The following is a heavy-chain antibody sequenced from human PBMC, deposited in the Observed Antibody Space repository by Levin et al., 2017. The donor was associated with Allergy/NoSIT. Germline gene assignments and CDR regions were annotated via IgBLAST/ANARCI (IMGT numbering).Heavy chain of an antibody. J-gene: IGHJ6*02. CDR3: ARDRVTAADGTYYFYGMDV. CDR2: ISYSGNS. D-gene: IGHD6-13*01. Sequence: SETLSLTCTVSGDSISSYFWSWIRQPPGKGLEWIGYISYSGNSKYNPSLRSRVTISVDTSKNQFSLKLRSVTAADTAIYYCARDRVTAADGTYYFYGMDVWGQGTTVTVSS. V-gene: IGHV4-59*01. CDR1: GDSISSYF.